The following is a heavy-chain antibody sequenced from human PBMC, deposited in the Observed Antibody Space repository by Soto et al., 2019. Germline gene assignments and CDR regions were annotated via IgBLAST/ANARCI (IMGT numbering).Heavy chain of an antibody. CDR2: ITYDSSTR. V-gene: IGHV3-48*02. J-gene: IGHJ4*02. CDR1: AFTYSRYT. D-gene: IGHD3-10*01. Sequence: GGSLRQSCAASAFTYSRYTMHWVRQAPDKGQEWLANITYDSSTRHYADFVKGRFTISRDNAKNSLYIQMNSLRDEDTAVYFCARDPEGIIDLDYWGQGTQVTVSS. CDR3: ARDPEGIIDLDY.